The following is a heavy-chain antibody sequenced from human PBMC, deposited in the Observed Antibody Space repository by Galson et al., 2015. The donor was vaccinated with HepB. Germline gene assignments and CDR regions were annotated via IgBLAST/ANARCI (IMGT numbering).Heavy chain of an antibody. V-gene: IGHV1-69*13. J-gene: IGHJ4*02. CDR1: GGTFSSYA. CDR2: IIPIFGTA. D-gene: IGHD3-9*01. Sequence: SVKVSCKASGGTFSSYAISWVRQAPGQGLEWMGGIIPIFGTANYAQKFQGRVTITADESTSTAYMELSSLRSEDTAVYYCASLLRYFDGPFDYWGQGTLVTVSS. CDR3: ASLLRYFDGPFDY.